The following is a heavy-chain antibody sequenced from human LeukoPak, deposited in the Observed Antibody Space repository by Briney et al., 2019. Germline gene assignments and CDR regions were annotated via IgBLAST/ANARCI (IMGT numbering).Heavy chain of an antibody. D-gene: IGHD6-13*01. CDR3: ARDQDIAEAGTWFDP. CDR1: GFTFSSYS. V-gene: IGHV3-21*01. Sequence: GGSLRLSCAASGFTFSSYSMNWVRQAPGKGLEWVSSISSSSSYIYYADSVKGRLTISRDNANNSLYLQMNSLRAEDTAVYYCARDQDIAEAGTWFDPWGQGTLVTVSS. J-gene: IGHJ5*02. CDR2: ISSSSSYI.